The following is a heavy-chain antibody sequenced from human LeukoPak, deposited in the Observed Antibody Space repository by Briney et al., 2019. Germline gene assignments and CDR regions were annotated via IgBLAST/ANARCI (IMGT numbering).Heavy chain of an antibody. CDR2: TYYVSKWFN. D-gene: IGHD3-10*01. V-gene: IGHV6-1*01. CDR1: GDSISSKSAT. CDR3: AREGWFGEPPSHWFDP. J-gene: IGHJ5*02. Sequence: SQTLSLTCAISGDSISSKSATWNWIRQSPSRGLEWLGRTYYVSKWFNDYAVSVKSRITITPDTSKNQFSLQLNSVTPEDTAVYYCAREGWFGEPPSHWFDPWGQGTLVTVSS.